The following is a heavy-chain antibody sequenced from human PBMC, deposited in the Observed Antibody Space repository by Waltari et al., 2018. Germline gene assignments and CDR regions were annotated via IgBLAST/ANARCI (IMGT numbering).Heavy chain of an antibody. Sequence: EVQLVESGGGLVQPGESLKLSCVVSGLDISPYWMSWVRQAPGKGPEWVANILQEGSEQYYVDSVKGRFTISRDNAKNSLSLHMNSLRVEDTAVYYCATLRYLEDWGQGTLVTVS. CDR2: ILQEGSEQ. D-gene: IGHD3-9*01. CDR3: ATLRYLED. V-gene: IGHV3-7*03. J-gene: IGHJ4*02. CDR1: GLDISPYW.